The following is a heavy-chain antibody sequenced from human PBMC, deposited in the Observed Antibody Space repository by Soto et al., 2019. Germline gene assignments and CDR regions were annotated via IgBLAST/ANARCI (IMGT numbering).Heavy chain of an antibody. Sequence: QVQLQESGPGLVKPSQTLSLTCTVSGGSISSGGYYWSWIRQHPGKGLEWIGYIYYSGSTYYNPSLKSRVTISVDTSKNQFSLKLSAVTAADTGVYYCARGGGGIYHFDYWGQGTLVTVSS. CDR1: GGSISSGGYY. CDR3: ARGGGGIYHFDY. V-gene: IGHV4-31*03. D-gene: IGHD3-16*01. CDR2: IYYSGST. J-gene: IGHJ4*02.